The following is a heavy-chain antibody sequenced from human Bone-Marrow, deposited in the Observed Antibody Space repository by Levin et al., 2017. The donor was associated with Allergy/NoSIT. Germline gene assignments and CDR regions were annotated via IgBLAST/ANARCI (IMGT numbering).Heavy chain of an antibody. D-gene: IGHD1-1*01. CDR2: IKSKTDGGTT. V-gene: IGHV3-15*01. CDR3: TTDSSSGQRGERGAFDI. CDR1: GFSFSNAW. Sequence: PGGSLRLSCAASGFSFSNAWMTWVRQAPGKGLEWVCRIKSKTDGGTTDCAAPVKGRFTISRDDSRNTVYLEMNSLKTEDTAVYYCTTDSSSGQRGERGAFDIWGQGTMVTVSS. J-gene: IGHJ3*02.